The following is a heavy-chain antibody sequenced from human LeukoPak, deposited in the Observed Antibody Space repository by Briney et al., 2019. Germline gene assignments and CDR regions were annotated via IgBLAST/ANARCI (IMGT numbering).Heavy chain of an antibody. D-gene: IGHD2-2*01. V-gene: IGHV5-51*01. Sequence: GESLKISCKGSGYIFTSYWIGWVRQLPGKGLEWMGIIYPGDSDTRYSPSFQGQVTISADKSISTAYLQWSSLKASDTAMYYCARLHCSSTSCYEGDWFDPWGQGTLVTVSS. CDR2: IYPGDSDT. CDR1: GYIFTSYW. CDR3: ARLHCSSTSCYEGDWFDP. J-gene: IGHJ5*02.